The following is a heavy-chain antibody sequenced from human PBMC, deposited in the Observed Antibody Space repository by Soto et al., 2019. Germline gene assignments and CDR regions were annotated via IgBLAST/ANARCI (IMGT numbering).Heavy chain of an antibody. D-gene: IGHD2-2*01. Sequence: GGSLRLSCAASGFSFSNAWMSWVRQAPGKGLEWVGRIKSKSRGETTDYAPPVKGRFTISRDDSENTLYLQMNSLKTEDTAVYYCTTDSAMLVVPAVGYWGKGTLVTVYS. V-gene: IGHV3-15*01. CDR1: GFSFSNAW. CDR3: TTDSAMLVVPAVGY. CDR2: IKSKSRGETT. J-gene: IGHJ4*02.